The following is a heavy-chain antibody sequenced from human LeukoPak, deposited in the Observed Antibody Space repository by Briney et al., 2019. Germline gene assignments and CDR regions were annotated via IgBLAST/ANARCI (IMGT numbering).Heavy chain of an antibody. Sequence: GASVKVSCKASGYTFTSYGISWVRQAPGQGLEWMGWISAYNGNTNYAQKLQGRVTMTTDTSTSTAYMELRSLRSDDTAVYYCARDYRYNWNYCPDYWGQGTLVTVSS. J-gene: IGHJ4*02. CDR2: ISAYNGNT. D-gene: IGHD1-7*01. CDR1: GYTFTSYG. V-gene: IGHV1-18*01. CDR3: ARDYRYNWNYCPDY.